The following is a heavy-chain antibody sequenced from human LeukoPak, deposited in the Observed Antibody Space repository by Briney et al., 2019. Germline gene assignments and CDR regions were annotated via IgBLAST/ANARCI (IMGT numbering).Heavy chain of an antibody. CDR2: IKQDGSEK. D-gene: IGHD7-27*01. Sequence: GGSLRLSCVASGFTFSSSWMSWVRQAPGKGLEWVANIKQDGSEKSYVESVRGRFTISRDNSKNTLYLQMNSLRVEDTAIYYCAIDPNWGIHYWGQGVLVTVSS. V-gene: IGHV3-7*03. CDR1: GFTFSSSW. CDR3: AIDPNWGIHY. J-gene: IGHJ4*02.